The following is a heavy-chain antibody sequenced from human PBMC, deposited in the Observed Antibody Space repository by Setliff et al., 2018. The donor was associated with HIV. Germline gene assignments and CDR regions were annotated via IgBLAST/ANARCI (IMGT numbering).Heavy chain of an antibody. CDR2: INPTGGST. Sequence: ASVKVSCKPSGYSFTNHYMHWVRQAPGQGLEWMGVINPTGGSTRNTQKFKGIVAMTRDTSTSTVYMELSSLRSEDTAVYYCASAGAWQRNALDIWGQGTMVTVSS. J-gene: IGHJ3*02. CDR1: GYSFTNHY. CDR3: ASAGAWQRNALDI. D-gene: IGHD5-12*01. V-gene: IGHV1-46*01.